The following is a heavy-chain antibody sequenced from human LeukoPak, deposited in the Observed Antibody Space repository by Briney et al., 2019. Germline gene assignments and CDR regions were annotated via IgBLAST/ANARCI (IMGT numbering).Heavy chain of an antibody. J-gene: IGHJ6*02. D-gene: IGHD3-16*01. CDR3: ARGGGLDV. CDR2: IKQDGSEK. CDR1: GFTFSSYW. Sequence: GGSLRLSCAASGFTFSSYWMSWVRQAPGKGLEWVANIKQDGSEKYYVDSVKGRFTISRDNAKNSLYLQMSNLRAEDTAVYFCARGGGLDVWGQGATVTVSS. V-gene: IGHV3-7*03.